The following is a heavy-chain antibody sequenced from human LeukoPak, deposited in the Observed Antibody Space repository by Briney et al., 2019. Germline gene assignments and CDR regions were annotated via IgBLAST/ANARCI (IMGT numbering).Heavy chain of an antibody. Sequence: SGGSLRLSCTASGFTFGDYAMSWFRQAPGKGLEWVGFIRSKVYGGTTEYAASVKGRFTISRDDSKSIAYLQMNSLKNEDTAVYYCVRYSGDADYWGQGTLVTVSS. V-gene: IGHV3-49*03. CDR1: GFTFGDYA. D-gene: IGHD5-12*01. J-gene: IGHJ4*02. CDR2: IRSKVYGGTT. CDR3: VRYSGDADY.